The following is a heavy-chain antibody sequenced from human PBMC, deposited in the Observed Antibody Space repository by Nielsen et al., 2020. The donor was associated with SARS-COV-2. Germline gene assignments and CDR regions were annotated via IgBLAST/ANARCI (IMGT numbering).Heavy chain of an antibody. J-gene: IGHJ6*03. D-gene: IGHD6-6*01. V-gene: IGHV1-46*01. CDR3: ARDILVMDSSSSFNYMDV. CDR2: INPSGGST. Sequence: ASVKVSCKASGYTFTSYYMHWVRQAPGQGLEWMGIINPSGGSTSYAQKFQGRVTITRDTSTSTVYMELSSLRSEDTAVYYCARDILVMDSSSSFNYMDVWGKGTTVTVSS. CDR1: GYTFTSYY.